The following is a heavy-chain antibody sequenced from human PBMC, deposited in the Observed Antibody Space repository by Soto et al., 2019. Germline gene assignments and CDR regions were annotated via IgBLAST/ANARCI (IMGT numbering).Heavy chain of an antibody. CDR2: IYHSGGT. V-gene: IGHV4-30-2*06. J-gene: IGHJ5*02. Sequence: QLQLQESDSGLVKPSQTLSLTCTVSGGSFNNDDYTWSWIRQSPGKGLEWIGYIYHSGGTYYNPSLKSRVTMSVDGSKNQFSLRLNSVTAADTAVYYCGRGDRAYNSFDPWGQGTLVTVSS. CDR1: GGSFNNDDYT. CDR3: GRGDRAYNSFDP.